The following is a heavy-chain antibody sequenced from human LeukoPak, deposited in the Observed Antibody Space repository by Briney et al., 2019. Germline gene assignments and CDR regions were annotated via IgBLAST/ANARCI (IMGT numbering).Heavy chain of an antibody. V-gene: IGHV1-8*03. J-gene: IGHJ5*02. D-gene: IGHD3-22*01. CDR3: ARVISGRIVALNWFDP. CDR1: GYTFTSYD. CDR2: MNPNSGNT. Sequence: GASVKVSCKASGYTFTSYDINWVRQATGQGLEWMGWMNPNSGNTGYAQKFQGRVTITRNTSISTAYMELSSLRSEDTAVYYCARVISGRIVALNWFDPWGQGTLVTVSS.